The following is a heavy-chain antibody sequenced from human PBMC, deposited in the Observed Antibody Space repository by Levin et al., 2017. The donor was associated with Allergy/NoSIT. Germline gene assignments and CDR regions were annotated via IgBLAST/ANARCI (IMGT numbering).Heavy chain of an antibody. CDR1: GYTFTGNY. CDR2: INPNSGGR. J-gene: IGHJ2*01. Sequence: PGGSLRLSCKASGYTFTGNYIHWVRQAPGQGLEWMGWINPNSGGRNYAQKFQGRVTMTRDRSISTAYMELSRLRSDDTAVYYCASDRGLGYCSGGSCYSWSLDLWGRGTLVTVSS. CDR3: ASDRGLGYCSGGSCYSWSLDL. D-gene: IGHD2-15*01. V-gene: IGHV1-2*02.